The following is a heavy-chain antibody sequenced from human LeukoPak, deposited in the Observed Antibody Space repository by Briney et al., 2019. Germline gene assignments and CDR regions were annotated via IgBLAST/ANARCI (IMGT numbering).Heavy chain of an antibody. CDR1: GGSFSGYY. CDR2: INHSGST. J-gene: IGHJ6*03. D-gene: IGHD6-6*01. CDR3: ARHAYSSSNYYYYYMDV. V-gene: IGHV4-34*01. Sequence: PSETLSLTCAVYGGSFSGYYWSWIRQPPGKGLEWIGEINHSGSTNYNPSLKSRVTISVDTSKNQFSLKLSSVTAADTAVYYCARHAYSSSNYYYYYMDVWGKGTTVTVSS.